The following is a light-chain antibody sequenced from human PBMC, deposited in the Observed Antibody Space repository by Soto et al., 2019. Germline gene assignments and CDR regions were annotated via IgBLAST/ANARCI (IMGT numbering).Light chain of an antibody. CDR2: GAS. V-gene: IGKV3-15*01. J-gene: IGKJ1*01. CDR3: QQYNNWWT. Sequence: EIVMTQSPATLSVSPGEKATLSCRASQTVGSNLAWYQQKPGQAPRLLIYGASTRATGIPARFSGIGSGTEFTLTISSLQSEDFAVYYCQQYNNWWTFGQGTKVDIK. CDR1: QTVGSN.